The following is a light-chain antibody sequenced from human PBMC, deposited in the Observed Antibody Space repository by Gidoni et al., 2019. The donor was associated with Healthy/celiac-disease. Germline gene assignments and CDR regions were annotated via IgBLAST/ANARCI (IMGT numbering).Light chain of an antibody. CDR2: KSS. V-gene: IGKV1-5*03. CDR3: QQYNSYSPWT. J-gene: IGKJ1*01. CDR1: QSISSW. Sequence: DIQMTQSPSTLSASVGDRVTITCRASQSISSWLAWYQQKPGKAPKLLIYKSSSLESGVPSRFRGSGSGTEFTLTISILQPDDCATYYCQQYNSYSPWTFGQGTKVEIK.